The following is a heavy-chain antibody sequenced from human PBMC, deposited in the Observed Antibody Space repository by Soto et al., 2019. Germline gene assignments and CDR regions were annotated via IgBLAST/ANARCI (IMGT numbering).Heavy chain of an antibody. Sequence: GGFLRLSCAASGFIFTNYWMSWVRQAPGKGLEWVASIKHDGNEKYYVDPVKGRFTISRDNAKNSVYLQMNSLRAEDTAVYYCARVRYYDRNFDYWGQGTLVTVSS. CDR2: IKHDGNEK. CDR3: ARVRYYDRNFDY. J-gene: IGHJ4*02. D-gene: IGHD3-16*01. V-gene: IGHV3-7*05. CDR1: GFIFTNYW.